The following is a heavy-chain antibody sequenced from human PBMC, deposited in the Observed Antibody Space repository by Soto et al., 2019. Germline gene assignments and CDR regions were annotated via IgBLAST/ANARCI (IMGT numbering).Heavy chain of an antibody. CDR1: GFTFSSYP. D-gene: IGHD3-22*01. V-gene: IGHV3-23*01. Sequence: QLLESGGGLVQPGGSLRLSCAASGFTFSSYPMSWVRQAPGKGLEWVSGISVSGAGTYLGASVKGRFTISRDNAKTSLYLQMNSLTAEDTAVYYCAREGVHNYNEYYFDYWGQGTLVTVSS. CDR2: ISVSGAGT. J-gene: IGHJ4*02. CDR3: AREGVHNYNEYYFDY.